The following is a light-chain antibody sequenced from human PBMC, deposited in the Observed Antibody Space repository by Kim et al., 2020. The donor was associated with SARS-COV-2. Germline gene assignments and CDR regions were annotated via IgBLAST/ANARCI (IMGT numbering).Light chain of an antibody. J-gene: IGLJ3*02. V-gene: IGLV4-69*01. CDR1: NGHTTYG. CDR2: LNPDGSL. CDR3: QTWDTGTRV. Sequence: ASVKPTCTLSNGHTTYGIAGHRQQALKGPRYLMKLNPDGSLTRGGGCPERFSTSRFGAELYLTISRLQPKDEGDDYCQTWDTGTRVFGGGTQLTVL.